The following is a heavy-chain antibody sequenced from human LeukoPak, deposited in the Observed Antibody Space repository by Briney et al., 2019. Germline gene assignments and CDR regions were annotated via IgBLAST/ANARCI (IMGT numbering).Heavy chain of an antibody. Sequence: ASVKVSCKASGYTFTSYAMHWVRQAPGQRLEWMGWINAGNGNTKYSQEFQGRVTITRDTSASTAYMELSSLRSEDMAVYYCARERIVVVPAAMGGRYYYYMDVWGKGTTVTISS. CDR2: INAGNGNT. CDR3: ARERIVVVPAAMGGRYYYYMDV. V-gene: IGHV1-3*03. D-gene: IGHD2-2*01. J-gene: IGHJ6*03. CDR1: GYTFTSYA.